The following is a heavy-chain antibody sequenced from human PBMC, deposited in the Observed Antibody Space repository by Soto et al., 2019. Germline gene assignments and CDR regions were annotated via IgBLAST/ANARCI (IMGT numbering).Heavy chain of an antibody. D-gene: IGHD3-10*01. J-gene: IGHJ4*02. Sequence: QVQLVQSGAEVKKPGASVKVSCKASGYTFTSYYMHWVRQAPGQGLEWMGIINPSGGSTSYAQKFQGKVTMTRDTSTSTVYMELSSLRSEDTAVYYCALYGSGSNFDYWGQGTLVTVSS. CDR1: GYTFTSYY. CDR2: INPSGGST. V-gene: IGHV1-46*01. CDR3: ALYGSGSNFDY.